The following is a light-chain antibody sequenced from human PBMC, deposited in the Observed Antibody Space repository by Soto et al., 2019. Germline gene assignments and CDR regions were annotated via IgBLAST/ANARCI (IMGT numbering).Light chain of an antibody. CDR1: SSDVGSYNL. V-gene: IGLV2-23*01. CDR3: SSYAGSSTYV. CDR2: EGS. J-gene: IGLJ1*01. Sequence: QSVLTQPASVSGSPGQSITISCTGTSSDVGSYNLVSWYQQHPGKAPKLMIYEGSKRPSGVSNRFSGSKSGNTASLTISGLQAEDEADYYCSSYAGSSTYVFGTGTNVTVL.